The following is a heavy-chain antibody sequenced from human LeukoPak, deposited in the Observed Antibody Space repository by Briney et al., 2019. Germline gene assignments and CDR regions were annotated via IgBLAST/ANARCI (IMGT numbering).Heavy chain of an antibody. CDR3: ARDFGSGGYYYLDY. J-gene: IGHJ4*02. CDR2: FNPTGGST. D-gene: IGHD3-22*01. CDR1: GYTFTSYQ. Sequence: ASVKLSCKASGYTFTSYQIHWVRQAPGQGLEWMGLFNPTGGSTIFAQKFQGRLTMTSDTSTTTVYTDLSSLTPDDTAVYYCARDFGSGGYYYLDYWGQGTLVTVSS. V-gene: IGHV1-46*01.